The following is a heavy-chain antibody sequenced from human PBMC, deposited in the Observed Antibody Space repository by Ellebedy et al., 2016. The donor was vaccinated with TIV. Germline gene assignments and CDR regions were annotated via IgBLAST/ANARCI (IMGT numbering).Heavy chain of an antibody. J-gene: IGHJ3*01. Sequence: GGSLRLSCAASGFTVSNTYIGWVRQAPGKGLDWVSVMYSGGSTYYADSVKGRFTISRDNSKKTRFFQMNSLRAEDAAVYYCAKYTGQGEFDFWGQGTMVTVSS. D-gene: IGHD2-21*01. CDR3: AKYTGQGEFDF. CDR2: MYSGGST. V-gene: IGHV3-53*01. CDR1: GFTVSNTY.